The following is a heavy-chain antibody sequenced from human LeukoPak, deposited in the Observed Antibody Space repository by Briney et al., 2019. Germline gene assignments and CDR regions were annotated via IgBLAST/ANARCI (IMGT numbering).Heavy chain of an antibody. J-gene: IGHJ4*02. V-gene: IGHV3-48*01. D-gene: IGHD2-21*01. CDR1: GFTFSSYS. CDR3: ARDFFSYCGGDCYFG. Sequence: GGSLRLSCAASGFTFSSYSMNWVRQAPGKGLEWVSYISSSSSTIYYADSVKGRFTISRDNAKNSLYLQMNSLRAEDTAVYYCARDFFSYCGGDCYFGWGQGTLVTVSS. CDR2: ISSSSSTI.